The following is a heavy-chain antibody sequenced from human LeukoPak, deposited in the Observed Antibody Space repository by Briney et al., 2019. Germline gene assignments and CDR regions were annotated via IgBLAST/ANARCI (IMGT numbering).Heavy chain of an antibody. D-gene: IGHD3-22*01. V-gene: IGHV1-2*02. CDR1: GYSFTGYY. J-gene: IGHJ4*02. CDR2: IFSNSGYT. Sequence: ASVKVSCKAAGYSFTGYYMHWVRQAPGQGPEWMGWIFSNSGYTHYAQKFPGKVYMPSDTSIRTAYMELNRLTSDDTAIYYCARAEGSGYYQGRDYWGQGTLVTVSS. CDR3: ARAEGSGYYQGRDY.